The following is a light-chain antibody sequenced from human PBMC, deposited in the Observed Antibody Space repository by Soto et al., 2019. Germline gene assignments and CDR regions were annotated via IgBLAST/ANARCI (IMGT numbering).Light chain of an antibody. CDR3: QQYNSYFRT. Sequence: DMQMTQSPSTLSASYRHRANTPCLASQSISSWLAWYQQKPGKAPKLLIYKASSLESGVPSRFSGSGSGTEFTLTISSLQTDDFATYYCQQYNSYFRTFGQGTKVDIK. CDR1: QSISSW. J-gene: IGKJ1*01. CDR2: KAS. V-gene: IGKV1-5*03.